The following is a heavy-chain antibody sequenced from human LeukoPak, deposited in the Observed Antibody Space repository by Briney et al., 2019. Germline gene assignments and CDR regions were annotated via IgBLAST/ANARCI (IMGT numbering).Heavy chain of an antibody. V-gene: IGHV3-30*03. CDR2: ISYDGSNK. J-gene: IGHJ6*02. CDR3: ARAPGYYYGMDV. CDR1: GFTFSSYG. Sequence: GGSLRLSCAASGFTFSSYGMHWVRQAPGKGLEWVAVISYDGSNKYYADSAKGRFTISRDNSKNTLYLQMNSLRAEDTAVYYCARAPGYYYGMDVWGQGTTVTVSS.